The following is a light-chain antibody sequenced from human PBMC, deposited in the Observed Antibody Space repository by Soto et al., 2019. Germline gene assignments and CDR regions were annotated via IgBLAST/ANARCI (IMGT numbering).Light chain of an antibody. J-gene: IGKJ2*01. V-gene: IGKV1-39*01. Sequence: DIQLTQSPSALSAAVGDRVTITCRASQPINTYLNWYQQKLGKAPKLLIYAAFTFQIGVPSRFSGSGSGTDFTLTISSLQPDEFETYYCQQSYSIPRTFGQGTKLHIK. CDR1: QPINTY. CDR2: AAF. CDR3: QQSYSIPRT.